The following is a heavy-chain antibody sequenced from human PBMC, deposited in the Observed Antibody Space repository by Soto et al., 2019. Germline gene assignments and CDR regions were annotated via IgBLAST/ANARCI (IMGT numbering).Heavy chain of an antibody. Sequence: QITLKESGPTLVKPTQTLTLTCIFSGFSFSADGVGVGWIRHPPGKALEWLALIFWDDDARYSPSLKSRLTITKDTSKNQVVLTMTNIDPVETATYYCAHAYGGTSWPNDAFDVWGPGTVVTVSS. J-gene: IGHJ3*01. V-gene: IGHV2-5*02. CDR2: IFWDDDA. CDR1: GFSFSADGVG. D-gene: IGHD2-21*01. CDR3: AHAYGGTSWPNDAFDV.